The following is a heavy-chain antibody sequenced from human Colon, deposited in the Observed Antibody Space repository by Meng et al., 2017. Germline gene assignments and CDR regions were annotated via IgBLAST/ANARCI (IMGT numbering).Heavy chain of an antibody. CDR2: IYYSGST. D-gene: IGHD3-22*01. CDR1: GGSISRSNYY. V-gene: IGHV4-39*01. CDR3: ARRGSYYDSSGYYYFDY. Sequence: QVQVQQWGAGLLKPSETLSLTCTVSGGSISRSNYYWGWIRQPPGKGLELIGSIYYSGSTNYNPSLKSRVTISVDTSKNQFSLKLSSLTAADTAVYYCARRGSYYDSSGYYYFDYWGQGTLVTVSS. J-gene: IGHJ4*02.